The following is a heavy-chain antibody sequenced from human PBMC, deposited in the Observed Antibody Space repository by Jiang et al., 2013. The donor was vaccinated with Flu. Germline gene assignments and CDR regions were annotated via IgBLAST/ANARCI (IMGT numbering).Heavy chain of an antibody. CDR2: ISWNSGSI. Sequence: VQLVESGGGLVQPGRSLRLSCAASGFTFDDYAMHWVRQAPGKGLEWVSGISWNSGSIGYADSVKGRFTISRDNAKNSLYLQMNSLRAEDTALYYCAKDISSLRLGELFIHGAFDIWGQGTMVTVSS. D-gene: IGHD3-16*01. V-gene: IGHV3-9*01. CDR1: GFTFDDYA. CDR3: AKDISSLRLGELFIHGAFDI. J-gene: IGHJ3*02.